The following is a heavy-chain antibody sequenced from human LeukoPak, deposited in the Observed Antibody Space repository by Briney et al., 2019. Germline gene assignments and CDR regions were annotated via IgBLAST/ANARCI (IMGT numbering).Heavy chain of an antibody. D-gene: IGHD3-16*01. J-gene: IGHJ3*02. Sequence: ASVKVSCKASGYTFTGYFMNWVRQAPGQGPEWMGRINPKTGGTNYAQKFQGRVTMTGDTSITTGYMELSRLRSDDTAVYYCARVGDGLNDAFDMWGQGTLVTVSS. CDR3: ARVGDGLNDAFDM. CDR2: INPKTGGT. V-gene: IGHV1-2*06. CDR1: GYTFTGYF.